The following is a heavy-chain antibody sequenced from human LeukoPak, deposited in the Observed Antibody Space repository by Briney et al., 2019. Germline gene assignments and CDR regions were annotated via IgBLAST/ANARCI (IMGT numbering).Heavy chain of an antibody. D-gene: IGHD3-10*01. V-gene: IGHV4-59*01. J-gene: IGHJ4*02. CDR3: ARSAVRGVDY. Sequence: PSETLSLTCTVSGGSISGYYWSWIRQPPGKGLEWIGYIYYSGSTNSNPSLKSRVTISVDTSKNQFSPKLSSVTAADTAVYYCARSAVRGVDYWGQGTLVTVSS. CDR2: IYYSGST. CDR1: GGSISGYY.